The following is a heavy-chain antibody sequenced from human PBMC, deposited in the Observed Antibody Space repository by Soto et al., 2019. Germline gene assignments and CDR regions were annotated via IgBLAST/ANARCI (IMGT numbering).Heavy chain of an antibody. CDR1: GGSFSGYY. J-gene: IGHJ4*02. D-gene: IGHD2-2*01. CDR2: INHSGST. V-gene: IGHV4-34*01. CDR3: VGFCSSTSCTDY. Sequence: PSETLSLTCAVYGGSFSGYYWSWIRQPPGKGLEWIGEINHSGSTNYNPSLKSRITISVDTSKNQFSLKLSSVTAADTAVYYCVGFCSSTSCTDYWGQGTLVTVSS.